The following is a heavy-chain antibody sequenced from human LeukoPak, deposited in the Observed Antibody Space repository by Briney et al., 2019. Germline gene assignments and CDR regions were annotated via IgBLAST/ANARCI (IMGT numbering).Heavy chain of an antibody. D-gene: IGHD3-10*01. Sequence: SETLSLTCTVSGGSISSYYWSWIRQPPGKGLEWIGYIYYSGSTNYNPSLKSRVTISVDTSKDQFSLKLSSVTAADTAMYYCSTMVRGVMGYWGQGTLVTVSS. V-gene: IGHV4-59*12. CDR3: STMVRGVMGY. CDR2: IYYSGST. J-gene: IGHJ4*02. CDR1: GGSISSYY.